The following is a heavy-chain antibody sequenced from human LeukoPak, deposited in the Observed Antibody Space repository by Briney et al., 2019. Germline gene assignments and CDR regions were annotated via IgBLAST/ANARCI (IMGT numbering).Heavy chain of an antibody. V-gene: IGHV4-59*08. Sequence: SETLSLTCTVSGGSMSSYYWSWIRQPPGKGLEWIGYIYYSGSTKYNPSLKSRVTISVDTSKNQFSLKLSSVTAADTAVYYCARGDYYDGGGRNWFDPWGQGTLVTVSS. CDR2: IYYSGST. CDR1: GGSMSSYY. J-gene: IGHJ5*02. D-gene: IGHD3-16*01. CDR3: ARGDYYDGGGRNWFDP.